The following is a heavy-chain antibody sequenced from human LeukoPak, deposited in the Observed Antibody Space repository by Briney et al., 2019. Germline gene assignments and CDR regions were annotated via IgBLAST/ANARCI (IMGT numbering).Heavy chain of an antibody. CDR3: ARVRGYCSTSTCQYYYYYLDV. J-gene: IGHJ6*03. V-gene: IGHV3-66*02. D-gene: IGHD2-2*01. CDR2: LYGDGTT. Sequence: PRGSLRLSCAVSGFTVSSNYISWVRQAPGKGLEWVSILYGDGTTYYADSVKGRFTISRDNSKNILYLQMNSLRAEDTAVYYCARVRGYCSTSTCQYYYYYLDVWGNGTTVTVSS. CDR1: GFTVSSNY.